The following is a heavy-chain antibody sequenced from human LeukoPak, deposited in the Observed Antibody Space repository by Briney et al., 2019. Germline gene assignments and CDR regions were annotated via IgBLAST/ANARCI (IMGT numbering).Heavy chain of an antibody. Sequence: GGSLRLSCAASGFTFDDYAMHWVRQAPGKGLEWVSGISWNSGSIGYADSVKGRFTISRDNAKNSLYLQMNSLRAEDTALYYCAKDGEQWPVVTAGCFDYWGQGTLVTVSS. D-gene: IGHD6-19*01. CDR1: GFTFDDYA. J-gene: IGHJ4*02. CDR2: ISWNSGSI. CDR3: AKDGEQWPVVTAGCFDY. V-gene: IGHV3-9*01.